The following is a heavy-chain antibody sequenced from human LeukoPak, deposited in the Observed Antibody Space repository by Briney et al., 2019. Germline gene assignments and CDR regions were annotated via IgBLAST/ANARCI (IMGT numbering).Heavy chain of an antibody. J-gene: IGHJ6*02. Sequence: SEALSLTCAVHGGSFSAYYWSWIRQPPGKGLELIGEINDSGGTNYNPSLRGRVTISVDTSKNQFSLMLRSVTAADTAVYWSARGPRRGYNYGWRYYGLDVWGQGTTVTVSS. V-gene: IGHV4-34*01. CDR2: INDSGGT. CDR3: ARGPRRGYNYGWRYYGLDV. D-gene: IGHD5-18*01. CDR1: GGSFSAYY.